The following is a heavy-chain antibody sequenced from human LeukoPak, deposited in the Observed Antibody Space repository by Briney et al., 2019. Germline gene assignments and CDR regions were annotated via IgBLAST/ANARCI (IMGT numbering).Heavy chain of an antibody. Sequence: PSETLSLTCTVSGYSISSGYYWGWIRQPPGKGLEWIGSIYHSGSTYYNPSLKSRVTISVDTSKNQLSLKLSSVTAADTAVYYCARTAPRGYGGNSVGFDYWGQGTLVTVSS. V-gene: IGHV4-38-2*02. CDR2: IYHSGST. J-gene: IGHJ4*02. CDR1: GYSISSGYY. D-gene: IGHD4-23*01. CDR3: ARTAPRGYGGNSVGFDY.